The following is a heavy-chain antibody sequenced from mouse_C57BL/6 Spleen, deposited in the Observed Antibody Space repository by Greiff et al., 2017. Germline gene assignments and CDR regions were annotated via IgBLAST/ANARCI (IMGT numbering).Heavy chain of an antibody. CDR1: GYTFTSYW. D-gene: IGHD1-2*01. CDR3: ARSLLRVRDAMDY. Sequence: VQLQQPGAELVKPGASVKLSCKASGYTFTSYWMHWVKQRPGQGLEWIGMIHPNSGSTNYNEKFKSKATLTVDKSSSTAYMQLSSLTSEDSAVYYCARSLLRVRDAMDYWGQGTSVTVSS. CDR2: IHPNSGST. J-gene: IGHJ4*01. V-gene: IGHV1-64*01.